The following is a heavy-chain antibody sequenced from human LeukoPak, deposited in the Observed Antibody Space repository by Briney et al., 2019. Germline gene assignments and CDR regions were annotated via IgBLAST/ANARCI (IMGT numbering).Heavy chain of an antibody. Sequence: ASVTVSCKASGYTFTGYGISWVRQAPGQGLEWMGWISAYNGNTNYAQKLQGRVTMTTDTSTSTAYMELRSLRSDDTAVYYCARVRNYYDSSGYIGYYYYGMDVWGQGTTVTVSS. V-gene: IGHV1-18*01. CDR3: ARVRNYYDSSGYIGYYYYGMDV. CDR1: GYTFTGYG. J-gene: IGHJ6*02. CDR2: ISAYNGNT. D-gene: IGHD3-22*01.